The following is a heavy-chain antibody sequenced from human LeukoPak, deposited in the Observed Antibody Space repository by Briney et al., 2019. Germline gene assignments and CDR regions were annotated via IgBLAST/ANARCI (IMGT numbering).Heavy chain of an antibody. CDR3: ARDLVTVTKGFDI. CDR2: ISHIGRT. J-gene: IGHJ3*02. CDR1: GDSFSSHY. V-gene: IGHV4-59*11. D-gene: IGHD4-17*01. Sequence: SETLSLTCAVSGDSFSSHYWTWIRQSPGTGLEWIGYISHIGRTNSNPSLKSRVTISMNTSKNQFSLKLRSVTAADTAVYYCARDLVTVTKGFDIWGQGTMVSVSS.